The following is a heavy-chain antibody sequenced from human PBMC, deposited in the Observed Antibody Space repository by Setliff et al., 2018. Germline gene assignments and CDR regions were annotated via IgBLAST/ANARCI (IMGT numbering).Heavy chain of an antibody. CDR3: ARDLGGIWKTYFDY. CDR2: INPNSGGT. V-gene: IGHV1-2*02. Sequence: ASVKVSCKASGYTFTSYYMHWVRQAPGQGLEWMGWINPNSGGTNYAQKFQGRVTMTRDTSISTAYMELSRLRSDDTAVYYCARDLGGIWKTYFDYWGQGTLVTVSS. D-gene: IGHD1-1*01. J-gene: IGHJ4*02. CDR1: GYTFTSYY.